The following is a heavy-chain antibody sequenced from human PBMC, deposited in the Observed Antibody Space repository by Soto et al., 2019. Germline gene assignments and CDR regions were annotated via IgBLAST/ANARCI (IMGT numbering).Heavy chain of an antibody. CDR2: INHSGST. J-gene: IGHJ6*02. V-gene: IGHV4-34*01. D-gene: IGHD5-18*01. CDR1: GGSFSGYY. Sequence: SETLSLTCAVYGGSFSGYYWSWIRQPPGKGLEWIGEINHSGSTNYNPSPKSRVTISVDTSKNQFSLKLSSVTAADTAVYYCARPASGYSYGLLRDVWGQGTTVTVSS. CDR3: ARPASGYSYGLLRDV.